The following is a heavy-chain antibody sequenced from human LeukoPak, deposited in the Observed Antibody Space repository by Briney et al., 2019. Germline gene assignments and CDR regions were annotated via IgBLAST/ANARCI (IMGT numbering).Heavy chain of an antibody. V-gene: IGHV3-23*01. D-gene: IGHD3-10*01. Sequence: TGGSLRLSCAASGFTFSSYAMSWVRQAPGKGLEWVSAISGSSGSTYYADSVKGRFTISRDNSKNTLYLQMNSLRAEDTAVYYCAKDKYYYGSGSYYSPPPAFDIWGQGTMVTVSS. J-gene: IGHJ3*02. CDR2: ISGSSGST. CDR1: GFTFSSYA. CDR3: AKDKYYYGSGSYYSPPPAFDI.